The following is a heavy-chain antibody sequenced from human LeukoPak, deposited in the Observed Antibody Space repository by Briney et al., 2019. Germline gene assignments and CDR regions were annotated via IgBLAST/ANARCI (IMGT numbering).Heavy chain of an antibody. CDR1: GGSISSSAYY. V-gene: IGHV4-39*07. D-gene: IGHD3-3*01. CDR2: VYYVGNT. CDR3: ARSGRRITIFGVALETDAFDI. J-gene: IGHJ3*02. Sequence: SETLSLTCTVSGGSISSSAYYWGWIRQPPGKGLEWIGTVYYVGNTYYNPSLKSRVTISIDTSKNQFSLKLSSVTAADTAVYYCARSGRRITIFGVALETDAFDIWGQGTMVTVSS.